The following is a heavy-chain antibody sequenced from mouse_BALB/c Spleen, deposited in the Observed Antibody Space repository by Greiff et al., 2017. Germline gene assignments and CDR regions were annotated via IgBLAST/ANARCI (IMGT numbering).Heavy chain of an antibody. V-gene: IGHV2-6-7*01. CDR1: GFSLTGYG. Sequence: QVQLQQSGPGLVAPSQSLSITCTVSGFSLTGYGVNWVRQPPGKGLEWLGMIWGDGSTDYNSALKSRLSISKDNSKSQVFLKMNSLQTDDTARYYCARDYIYYGYDDAMDYWGQGTSVTVSS. D-gene: IGHD2-2*01. J-gene: IGHJ4*01. CDR3: ARDYIYYGYDDAMDY. CDR2: IWGDGST.